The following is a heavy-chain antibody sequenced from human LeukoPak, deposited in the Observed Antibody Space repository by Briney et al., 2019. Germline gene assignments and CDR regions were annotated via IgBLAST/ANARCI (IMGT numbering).Heavy chain of an antibody. D-gene: IGHD6-6*01. CDR3: ARDLAAHDYFDY. V-gene: IGHV4-34*01. CDR2: INHSGST. J-gene: IGHJ4*02. Sequence: SETLSLTCAVYSGSFSGYYWSWIRQPPGKGLEWIGEINHSGSTNYNPSLKSRVTISVDTSKNQFSLKLSSVTAADTAVYYCARDLAAHDYFDYWGQGTLVTVSS. CDR1: SGSFSGYY.